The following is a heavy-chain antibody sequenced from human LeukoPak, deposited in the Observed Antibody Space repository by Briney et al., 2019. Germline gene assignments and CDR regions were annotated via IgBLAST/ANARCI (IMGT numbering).Heavy chain of an antibody. Sequence: GESLKISCKGSGYSFTSYWIGWVRQMPGKGLEWMGIIYPGDSDTRYSPSFQGQVTISADKSISTAYLQWSSLKASDTAMYYCARTPLRTTPAYYFDYWGQGTLVTVSS. J-gene: IGHJ4*02. D-gene: IGHD4-17*01. CDR2: IYPGDSDT. V-gene: IGHV5-51*01. CDR3: ARTPLRTTPAYYFDY. CDR1: GYSFTSYW.